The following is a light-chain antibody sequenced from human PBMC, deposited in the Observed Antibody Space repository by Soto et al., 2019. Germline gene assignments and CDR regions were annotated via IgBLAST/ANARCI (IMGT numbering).Light chain of an antibody. V-gene: IGKV1-9*01. CDR1: QGISSY. CDR3: QQFKSYPLT. J-gene: IGKJ4*01. CDR2: AAS. Sequence: IQLPQSPSSLSTSLRDRFTITCRSIQGISSYLAWYQQKPGKAPKLLIYAASTLQSGVPSRFSGSGSGTDFTLTISSLQPEDSATYYCQQFKSYPLTFGGGTKVDIK.